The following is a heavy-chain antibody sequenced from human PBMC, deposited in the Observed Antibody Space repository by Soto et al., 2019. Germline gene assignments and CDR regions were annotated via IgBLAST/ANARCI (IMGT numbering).Heavy chain of an antibody. J-gene: IGHJ6*03. CDR1: GFTFSSYA. Sequence: VKVLESGGGLVQPGGSLRLSCAASGFTFSSYALSWVRQAPGKGLEWVSAISGSGGSTYYADSVKGRFTISRDNSKNTLYLQMNSLRAEDTAVYHCAKDGGPYGDPSLYYYMDVRGKGTTVTVSS. CDR3: AKDGGPYGDPSLYYYMDV. D-gene: IGHD4-17*01. CDR2: ISGSGGST. V-gene: IGHV3-23*01.